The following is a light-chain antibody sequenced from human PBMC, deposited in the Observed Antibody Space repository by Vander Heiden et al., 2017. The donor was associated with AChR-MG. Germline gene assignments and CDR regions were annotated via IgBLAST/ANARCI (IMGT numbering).Light chain of an antibody. CDR2: AAA. Sequence: DIQMTQSPSPLSASVGDRVTITCRASQSISTYLNWYQQKVGKAPNLLIYAAATLESGVPSRFSGSGSGTDFALTISSLQPEDFATYYCQQTDTFPFTFGGGTKVDIK. CDR1: QSISTY. J-gene: IGKJ4*01. CDR3: QQTDTFPFT. V-gene: IGKV1-39*01.